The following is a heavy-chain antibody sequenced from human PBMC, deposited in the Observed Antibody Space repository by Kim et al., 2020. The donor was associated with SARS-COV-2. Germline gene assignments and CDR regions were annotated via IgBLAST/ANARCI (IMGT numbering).Heavy chain of an antibody. D-gene: IGHD2-21*01. Sequence: GGSLRLSCAASGFTFSGYCMHWVRQAPGKGLEWVAVISYDGSNKYYADSVKGRFSISRDDSKNTLYLQMNSLRAEDTAVYYCAKDLRVMATIYIANPGMDVWGQGTTVTVSS. J-gene: IGHJ6*02. V-gene: IGHV3-30*18. CDR2: ISYDGSNK. CDR3: AKDLRVMATIYIANPGMDV. CDR1: GFTFSGYC.